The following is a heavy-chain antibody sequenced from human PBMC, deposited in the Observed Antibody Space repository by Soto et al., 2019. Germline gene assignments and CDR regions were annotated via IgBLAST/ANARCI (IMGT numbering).Heavy chain of an antibody. CDR1: GFSLSTSGVG. CDR3: AHRQVVPAAENWFDP. Sequence: QITLKESGPTLVKPTQTLTPTCTFSGFSLSTSGVGVGWIRQPPGKALEWLALIYWDDDKRYSPSLKSRLTITKDTSKNQVVLTMTNMDPVDTATYYCAHRQVVPAAENWFDPWGQGTLVTVSS. D-gene: IGHD2-2*01. J-gene: IGHJ5*02. CDR2: IYWDDDK. V-gene: IGHV2-5*02.